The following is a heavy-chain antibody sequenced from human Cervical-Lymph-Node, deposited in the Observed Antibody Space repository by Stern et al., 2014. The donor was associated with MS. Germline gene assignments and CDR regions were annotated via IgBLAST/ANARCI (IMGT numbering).Heavy chain of an antibody. J-gene: IGHJ4*02. D-gene: IGHD6-13*01. CDR2: IWYDGRNK. CDR1: GFTFRSYG. CDR3: ASLGIAAAGTLDY. Sequence: VQLVESGGGVVQPGRALRLSWAAAGFTFRSYGMHWVRQAPGKGLEWVAVIWYDGRNKYYADSVKGRFTISRDNSKNTLYLQMNSLRAEDTAVYYCASLGIAAAGTLDYWGQGTLVTVSS. V-gene: IGHV3-33*01.